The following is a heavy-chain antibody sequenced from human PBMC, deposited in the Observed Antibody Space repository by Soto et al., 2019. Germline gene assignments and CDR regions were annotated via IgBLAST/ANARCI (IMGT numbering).Heavy chain of an antibody. CDR2: INGGNGNT. D-gene: IGHD6-13*01. Sequence: QVQLVQSGAELKKPGASVKVSCKSSGNTFPNYAIHWVRQAPGQRPEWMGWINGGNGNTYYSEKFQGRVTFTRDTSASTVYMELSSLRSDDTAIYYCARDDSGYSSSWYIDYFNYWGQGALVTVSS. V-gene: IGHV1-3*01. J-gene: IGHJ4*02. CDR3: ARDDSGYSSSWYIDYFNY. CDR1: GNTFPNYA.